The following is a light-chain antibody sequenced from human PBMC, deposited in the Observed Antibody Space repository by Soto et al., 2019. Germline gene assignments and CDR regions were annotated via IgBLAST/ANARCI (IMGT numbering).Light chain of an antibody. J-gene: IGKJ5*01. V-gene: IGKV3-15*01. CDR3: QQYNNWPPIT. CDR2: GAS. Sequence: EVVMTQSPVTLSVSPGERATLSCRASQSVRSSVAWYQQKPGQAPRLLFYGASTRATGIPARFSGSGSGTEFTLTISSLQSDDVAVYYYQQYNNWPPITFGQGTRLEIK. CDR1: QSVRSS.